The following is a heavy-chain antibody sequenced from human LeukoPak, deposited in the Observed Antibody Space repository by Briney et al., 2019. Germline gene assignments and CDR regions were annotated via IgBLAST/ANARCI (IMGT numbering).Heavy chain of an antibody. V-gene: IGHV1-69*02. CDR1: GYTFTGYY. CDR3: ARIGYGGNAFDY. Sequence: SVKVSCKASGYTFTGYYMHWVRQAPGQGLEWMGRIIPILGIANYAQKFQGRVTITADKSTSAAYMELSSLRSEDTAVYYCARIGYGGNAFDYWGQGTLVTVSS. CDR2: IIPILGIA. J-gene: IGHJ4*02. D-gene: IGHD4-23*01.